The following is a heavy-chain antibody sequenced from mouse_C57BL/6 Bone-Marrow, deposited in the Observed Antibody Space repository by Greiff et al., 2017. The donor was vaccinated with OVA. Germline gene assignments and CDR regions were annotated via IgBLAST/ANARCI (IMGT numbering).Heavy chain of an antibody. Sequence: VKVEESGPGLVAPSQSLSITCTVSGFSLTSYAISWVRQPPGKGLEWLGVIWTGGGTNYNSALKSRLSISKDNSKSQVFLKMNSLQTDDTARYYCARGPYYYGSSYAFAYWGQGTLVTVSA. V-gene: IGHV2-9-1*01. J-gene: IGHJ3*01. CDR1: GFSLTSYA. CDR2: IWTGGGT. CDR3: ARGPYYYGSSYAFAY. D-gene: IGHD1-1*01.